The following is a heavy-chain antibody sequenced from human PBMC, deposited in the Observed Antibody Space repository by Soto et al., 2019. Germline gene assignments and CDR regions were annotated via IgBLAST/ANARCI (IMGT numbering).Heavy chain of an antibody. V-gene: IGHV1-3*01. Sequence: QVQLVQSGAEVKKPGASVKVSCKASGYTLTNYAMHWVRQAPGQRLEWMGWINAGNGNTKYSQKFQGRVTITRDTSASTAYMDLSRLRSEDTAVYYCARGPGGPDGPGDYWGQGTLVTVSS. CDR1: GYTLTNYA. CDR2: INAGNGNT. J-gene: IGHJ4*02. CDR3: ARGPGGPDGPGDY. D-gene: IGHD2-15*01.